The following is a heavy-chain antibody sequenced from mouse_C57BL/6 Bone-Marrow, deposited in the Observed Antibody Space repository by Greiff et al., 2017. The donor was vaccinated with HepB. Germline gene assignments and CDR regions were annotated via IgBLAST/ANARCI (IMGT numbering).Heavy chain of an antibody. J-gene: IGHJ4*01. V-gene: IGHV1-82*01. D-gene: IGHD2-1*01. CDR3: ARSGLLSFMDY. Sequence: VKLMESGPELVKPGASVKISCKASGYAFSSSWMNWVKQRPGKGLEWIGRIYPGDGDTNYNGKFKGKATLTADKSSSTAYMQLSSLTSEDSAVYFCARSGLLSFMDYWGQGTSVTVSS. CDR1: GYAFSSSW. CDR2: IYPGDGDT.